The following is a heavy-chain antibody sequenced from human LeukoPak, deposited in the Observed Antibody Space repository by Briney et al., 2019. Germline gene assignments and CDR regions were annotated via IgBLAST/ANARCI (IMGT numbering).Heavy chain of an antibody. D-gene: IGHD2-15*01. V-gene: IGHV3-66*01. J-gene: IGHJ6*02. Sequence: HPGGSLRLSCAASGFTVSSNYMSWVRQAPGKGLEWVSVIYSGGSTYYADSVKGRFTISRDNSKNTLYLHMNSLRAEDTAVYYCARDPRVVVADYYYYYYGMDVWGQGTTVTVSS. CDR2: IYSGGST. CDR3: ARDPRVVVADYYYYYYGMDV. CDR1: GFTVSSNY.